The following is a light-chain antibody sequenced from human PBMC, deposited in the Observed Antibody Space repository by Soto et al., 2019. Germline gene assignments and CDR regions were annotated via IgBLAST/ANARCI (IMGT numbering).Light chain of an antibody. CDR3: QQYGSSPIT. CDR2: DTS. J-gene: IGKJ5*01. CDR1: QSVSSSY. Sequence: IVLTQSPATLSLSPGERATLSCGASQSVSSSYLAWYQDKPGLAPRLLIHDTSSRAIGIPDRLSGSKSGTNFTLTIGRMEPEDVGMYYCQQYGSSPITFGQGTRLDMK. V-gene: IGKV3D-20*01.